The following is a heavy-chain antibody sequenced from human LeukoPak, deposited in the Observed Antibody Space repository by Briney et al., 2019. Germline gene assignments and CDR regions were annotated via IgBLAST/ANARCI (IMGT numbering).Heavy chain of an antibody. D-gene: IGHD6-13*01. V-gene: IGHV3-48*01. J-gene: IGHJ3*02. CDR2: ISSSSSTI. CDR1: GLTFSSHW. CDR3: ARAPPGSFSFDI. Sequence: GGSLRLSCAASGLTFSSHWMHWVRQAPGKGLEWVSYISSSSSTIYYADSVKGRFTISRDNAKNSLYLQMNSLRAEDTAVYYCARAPPGSFSFDIWGQGTMVTVSS.